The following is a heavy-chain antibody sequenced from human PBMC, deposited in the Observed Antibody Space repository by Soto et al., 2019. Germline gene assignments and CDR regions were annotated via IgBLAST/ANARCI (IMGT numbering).Heavy chain of an antibody. CDR1: GGTSSSYA. J-gene: IGHJ4*02. Sequence: QVQVVQSGAEVKKPGSSVRVSCKASGGTSSSYAITWMRQAPGQGLEWMGGIIPILDTTDYAQKFQGRVTFTADESTSKVYMELSSLTSDDTAVYYCASGGTTVNRRFDCWGQGTLVTVSS. D-gene: IGHD4-4*01. V-gene: IGHV1-69*01. CDR3: ASGGTTVNRRFDC. CDR2: IIPILDTT.